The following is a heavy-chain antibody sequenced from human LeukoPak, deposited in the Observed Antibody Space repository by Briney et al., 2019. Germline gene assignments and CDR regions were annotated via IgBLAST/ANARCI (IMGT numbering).Heavy chain of an antibody. CDR3: AREAYSSTAFDS. V-gene: IGHV3-30-3*01. CDR2: ISYDGSNK. D-gene: IGHD6-19*01. CDR1: GGTFSSYA. J-gene: IGHJ4*02. Sequence: SCKASGGTFSSYAMHWVRQAPGKGLEWVAVISYDGSNKYYADSVKGRFTISRDNSKNTLYLQMNSLRAEDTAVYYCAREAYSSTAFDSWGQGTLVTVSS.